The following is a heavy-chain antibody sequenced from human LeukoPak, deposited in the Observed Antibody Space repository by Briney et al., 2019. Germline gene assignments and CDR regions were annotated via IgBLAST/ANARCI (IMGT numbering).Heavy chain of an antibody. CDR3: ATPTEDYGDTPYYYYYGMDV. D-gene: IGHD4-17*01. Sequence: GGSLRLSCAASGFTFSSYAMSWVRQAPGKGLEWVSAISGSGGSAYYADSVKGRFTISRDNSKNTLYLQMNSLRAEDKAVYYCATPTEDYGDTPYYYYYGMDVWGQGTTVTVSS. J-gene: IGHJ6*02. CDR2: ISGSGGSA. CDR1: GFTFSSYA. V-gene: IGHV3-23*01.